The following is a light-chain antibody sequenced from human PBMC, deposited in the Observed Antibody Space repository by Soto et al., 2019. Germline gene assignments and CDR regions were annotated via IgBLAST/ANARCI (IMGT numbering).Light chain of an antibody. CDR2: AAS. J-gene: IGKJ1*01. V-gene: IGKV1-17*01. CDR1: QDIQNA. CDR3: QKSYSNPRT. Sequence: DIQMTQSPSSLPASLGDRVTITCRASQDIQNALGWYQQKPGKAPKRLIYAASSLKSGVPSRFSGSRSGTEFTLTIRSLPPEDGEPYDGQKSYSNPRTCGQGTKGDVK.